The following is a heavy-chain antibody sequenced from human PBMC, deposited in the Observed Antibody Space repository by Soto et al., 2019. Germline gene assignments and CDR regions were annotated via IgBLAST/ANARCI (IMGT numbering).Heavy chain of an antibody. V-gene: IGHV1-46*01. J-gene: IGHJ6*02. CDR3: ARDTNVALTHHYQGMDV. Sequence: QVQLVQSGAEVKKPGASVKISCEASGYTFTTYYIHWVRQAPGQGLDWMGIINPNTGSTSSAPKCQGRVSVTRDTSTSTVYMELSSLGSDDTAVYFCARDTNVALTHHYQGMDVWGQGTTVTVSS. D-gene: IGHD1-1*01. CDR2: INPNTGST. CDR1: GYTFTTYY.